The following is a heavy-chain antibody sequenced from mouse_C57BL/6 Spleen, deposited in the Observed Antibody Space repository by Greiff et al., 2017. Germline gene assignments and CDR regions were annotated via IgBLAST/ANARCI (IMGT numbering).Heavy chain of an antibody. V-gene: IGHV1-75*01. CDR2: IFPGSGST. CDR1: GYTFTDYY. CDR3: ARSGLPFMDY. D-gene: IGHD2-4*01. J-gene: IGHJ4*01. Sequence: QVQLQQSGPELVKPGASVKISCKASGYTFTDYYINWVKQRPGQGLEWIGWIFPGSGSTYYNEKFKGKATLTVDKSSSTAYMLHSSLTSEDSAVYFCARSGLPFMDYWGQGTSVTVSS.